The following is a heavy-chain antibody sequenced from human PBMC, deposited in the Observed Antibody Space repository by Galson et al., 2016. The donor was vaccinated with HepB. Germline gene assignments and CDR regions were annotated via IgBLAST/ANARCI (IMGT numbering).Heavy chain of an antibody. CDR1: RFTFSAYE. J-gene: IGHJ4*02. V-gene: IGHV3-48*03. CDR2: ISSSGTTI. D-gene: IGHD2-21*01. Sequence: SLRLSCAASRFTFSAYEMNWVRQAPGKGLEWIAYISSSGTTIKYADSVKGRFTISRDNAKNSLYLQMNSLRAEDTAVYYCASGEIPLDYWGQGTLVTASS. CDR3: ASGEIPLDY.